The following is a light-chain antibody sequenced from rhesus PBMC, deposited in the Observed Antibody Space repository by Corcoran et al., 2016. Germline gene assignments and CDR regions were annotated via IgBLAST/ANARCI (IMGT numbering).Light chain of an antibody. CDR3: LQYNSRPFT. CDR1: QGLSSW. V-gene: IGKV1-21*01. J-gene: IGKJ3*01. Sequence: DIQMTQSPSSLSASVGDKVTITCQASQGLSSWLAWYQQKPGTAPNLLISKASRLQSGVPSRFSGSGSETDFTLTISSLQPEDFATYYCLQYNSRPFTFGPGTKLDIK. CDR2: KAS.